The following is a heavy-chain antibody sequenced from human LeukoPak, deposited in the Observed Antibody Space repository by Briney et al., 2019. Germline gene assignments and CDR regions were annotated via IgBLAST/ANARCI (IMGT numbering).Heavy chain of an antibody. Sequence: SETLSLTCSVSGGSISSYYWSWIRQPAGKGLEWIGRIYTSGSTSGNTIYNPSLKSRVTLSVDTSKNQFSLKVSFMTAADTAVYYCARAAPGTGNFDSWGQGTLVTVSS. CDR1: GGSISSYY. CDR2: IYTSGSTSGNT. V-gene: IGHV4-4*07. CDR3: ARAAPGTGNFDS. D-gene: IGHD6-13*01. J-gene: IGHJ4*02.